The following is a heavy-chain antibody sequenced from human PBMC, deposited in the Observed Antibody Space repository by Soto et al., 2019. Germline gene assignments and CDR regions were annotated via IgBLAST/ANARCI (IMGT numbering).Heavy chain of an antibody. CDR1: GGSISSGGYY. Sequence: SETLSLTCTVSGGSISSGGYYWSWIRQHPGKGLEWIGYIYYSGSTYYNPSLKSRVTISVDTSKNQFSLKLSSVAAADTAVYYCARDRLEGESVSWCQGTMVTVSS. CDR2: IYYSGST. D-gene: IGHD2-21*01. V-gene: IGHV4-31*03. J-gene: IGHJ3*01. CDR3: ARDRLEGESVS.